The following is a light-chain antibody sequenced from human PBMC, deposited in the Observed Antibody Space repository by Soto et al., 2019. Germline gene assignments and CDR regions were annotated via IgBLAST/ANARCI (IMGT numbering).Light chain of an antibody. Sequence: EIVLTQSPGTLSLSPGERATLSCRASQSVSSYYLAWYQQKPGQAPRLLIYGASSRATGIPDRFSGSGSGTDFTLTISRLEPDDFAVYYCQKYGSLWTLPQGTKVDIK. CDR2: GAS. J-gene: IGKJ1*01. V-gene: IGKV3-20*01. CDR1: QSVSSYY. CDR3: QKYGSLWT.